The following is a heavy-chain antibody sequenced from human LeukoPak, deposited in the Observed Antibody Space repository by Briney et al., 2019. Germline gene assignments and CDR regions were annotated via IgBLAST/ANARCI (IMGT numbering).Heavy chain of an antibody. Sequence: KPSETLSLTCTVSGGSISSYYWSWIRQPPGKGLEWIGYIYYSGSTNYNPSLKSRVTISVDTSKNQFSLKLSSVTAADTAVYYCASSITIFGVVTYFGYWGQGTLVTVSS. CDR2: IYYSGST. V-gene: IGHV4-59*01. D-gene: IGHD3-3*01. CDR1: GGSISSYY. CDR3: ASSITIFGVVTYFGY. J-gene: IGHJ4*02.